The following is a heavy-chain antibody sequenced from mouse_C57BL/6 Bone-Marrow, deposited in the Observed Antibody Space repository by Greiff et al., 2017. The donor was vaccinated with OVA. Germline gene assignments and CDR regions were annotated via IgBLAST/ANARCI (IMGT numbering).Heavy chain of an antibody. V-gene: IGHV1-64*01. D-gene: IGHD1-1*01. Sequence: QVQLQQPGAELVKPGASVKLSCKASGYTFTSYWMHWVKQRPGQGLEWIGMIHPNSGSTNYNEKFKSKATLTVDKSSSTAYMQLSSLTSEDSAVYYCGRGQYYYGSSNWYFDVWGTGTTVTVSS. CDR1: GYTFTSYW. CDR3: GRGQYYYGSSNWYFDV. CDR2: IHPNSGST. J-gene: IGHJ1*03.